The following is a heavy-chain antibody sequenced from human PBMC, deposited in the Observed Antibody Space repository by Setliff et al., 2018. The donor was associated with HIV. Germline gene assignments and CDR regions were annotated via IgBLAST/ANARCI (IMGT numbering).Heavy chain of an antibody. Sequence: GESLKISCEASGYSFTSYWIGWVRQLPGKGLEWMGIIYPGDSETRYSRSFQGQVTISADKSISTTYLQWSSLKASDTAMYYCASLSGYSGDAFDVWGQGTMVTVSS. D-gene: IGHD3-22*01. CDR2: IYPGDSET. CDR3: ASLSGYSGDAFDV. J-gene: IGHJ3*01. V-gene: IGHV5-51*01. CDR1: GYSFTSYW.